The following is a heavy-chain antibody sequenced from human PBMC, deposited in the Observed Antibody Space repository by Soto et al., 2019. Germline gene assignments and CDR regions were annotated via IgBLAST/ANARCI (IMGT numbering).Heavy chain of an antibody. V-gene: IGHV1-69*02. J-gene: IGHJ6*03. Sequence: QVQLVQSGAEVKKPGSSVKVSCKASGGTFSSYTISWVRQAPGQGLEWMGRIIPILGIANYAQKFQGRVTITADKSTSTAYMELSSLRSEDTAVYYCASSRGYCSSTSCYDVNYYYYYYMDVWGKGTTVTVSS. CDR3: ASSRGYCSSTSCYDVNYYYYYYMDV. CDR2: IIPILGIA. CDR1: GGTFSSYT. D-gene: IGHD2-2*01.